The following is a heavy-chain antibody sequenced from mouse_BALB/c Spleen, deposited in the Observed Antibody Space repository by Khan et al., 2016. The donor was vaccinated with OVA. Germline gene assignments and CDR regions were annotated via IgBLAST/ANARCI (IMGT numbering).Heavy chain of an antibody. CDR1: GYTFTSYW. Sequence: VQLQQSGAELAKPGASVKMSCKASGYTFTSYWMHWVKQRPGQGLERIGYINPATDYTEYNQKFKNKATLTADKSYSTAYMQLSSLTSEDSAVYYCVNHGSSSAWFTYWGQGTPVTVSA. CDR2: INPATDYT. CDR3: VNHGSSSAWFTY. V-gene: IGHV1-7*01. D-gene: IGHD1-1*01. J-gene: IGHJ3*01.